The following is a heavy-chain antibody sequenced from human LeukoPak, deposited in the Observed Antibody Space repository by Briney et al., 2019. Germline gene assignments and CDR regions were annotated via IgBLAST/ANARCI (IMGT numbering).Heavy chain of an antibody. CDR1: GFTFSSYS. CDR2: ISSSGSTI. J-gene: IGHJ5*02. CDR3: ARDLGPGGDNWFDP. D-gene: IGHD3-16*01. Sequence: GGSLRLSCAASGFTFSSYSMNWVRQAPGKGLEWVSYISSSGSTIYYADSVKGRFTISRDNAKNSLYLQMNSLRAEDTAVYYCARDLGPGGDNWFDPWGQGTLVTVSS. V-gene: IGHV3-48*01.